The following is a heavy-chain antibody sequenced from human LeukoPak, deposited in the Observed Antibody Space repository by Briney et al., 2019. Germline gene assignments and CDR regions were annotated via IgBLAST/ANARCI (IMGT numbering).Heavy chain of an antibody. D-gene: IGHD3-9*01. Sequence: ASVKVSCKASGYTFTSYYMHWVRQAPGQGLEWMGIINPSGGSTSYAQKFQGRVTMTEDTSTDTAYMELSSLRSEDTAVYYCATRYPLDAFDIWGQGTMVTVSS. CDR2: INPSGGST. CDR3: ATRYPLDAFDI. CDR1: GYTFTSYY. V-gene: IGHV1-46*01. J-gene: IGHJ3*02.